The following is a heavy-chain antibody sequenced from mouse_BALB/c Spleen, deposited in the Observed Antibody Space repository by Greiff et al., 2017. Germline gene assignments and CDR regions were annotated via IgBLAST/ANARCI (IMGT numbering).Heavy chain of an antibody. CDR3: ARNEKYGNPWFAY. CDR1: GYTFTSYY. CDR2: IYPGNVNT. Sequence: VQLQESGPELVKPGASVRISCKASGYTFTSYYIHWVKQRPGQGLEWIGWIYPGNVNTKYNEKFKGKATLTADKSSSTAYMQLSSLTSEDSAVYFCARNEKYGNPWFAYWGQGTLVTVSA. J-gene: IGHJ3*01. V-gene: IGHV1S56*01. D-gene: IGHD2-10*02.